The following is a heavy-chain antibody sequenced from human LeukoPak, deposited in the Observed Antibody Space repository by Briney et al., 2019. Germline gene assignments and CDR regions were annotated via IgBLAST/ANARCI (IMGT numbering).Heavy chain of an antibody. CDR2: INHSGST. J-gene: IGHJ5*02. CDR1: GYSISSGYY. Sequence: SETLSLTCTVSGYSISSGYYWGWIRQPPGKGLEWIGEINHSGSTNYNPSLKSRVTISVDTSKNQFSLKLSSVTAADTAVYYCARRRYSGSFGPWGQGTLVTVSS. D-gene: IGHD1-26*01. V-gene: IGHV4-38-2*02. CDR3: ARRRYSGSFGP.